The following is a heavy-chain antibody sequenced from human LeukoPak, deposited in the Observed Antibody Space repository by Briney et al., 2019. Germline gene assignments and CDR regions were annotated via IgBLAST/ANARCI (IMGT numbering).Heavy chain of an antibody. CDR2: MNPNSGNT. CDR3: ARAPSCSGICLSLGYYYHLDV. Sequence: ASVKVSCKASGYSFSSYDINWVRQATGQGLEWMGWMNPNSGNTGYAQKFQGRVTLTRNTSISTAYMEVSSLRSEDTAVYYCARAPSCSGICLSLGYYYHLDVWGKGTTVTVSS. D-gene: IGHD2-15*01. V-gene: IGHV1-8*01. CDR1: GYSFSSYD. J-gene: IGHJ6*03.